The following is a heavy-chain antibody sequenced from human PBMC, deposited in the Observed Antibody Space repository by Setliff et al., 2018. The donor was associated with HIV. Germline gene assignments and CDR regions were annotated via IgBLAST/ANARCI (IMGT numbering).Heavy chain of an antibody. Sequence: ASVKVSCKASGYTFTSYGVSWVRQAPGQGLEWMGWMNPNNGNTGYSQKFQGRVTMTRNTSISTAYMELSSLRSEDTAVYYCARFLDHDYGDYRTYYFDFWVPETLLVTVSS. J-gene: IGHJ4*03. V-gene: IGHV1-8*02. D-gene: IGHD4-17*01. CDR1: GYTFTSYG. CDR3: ARFLDHDYGDYRTYYFDF. CDR2: MNPNNGNT.